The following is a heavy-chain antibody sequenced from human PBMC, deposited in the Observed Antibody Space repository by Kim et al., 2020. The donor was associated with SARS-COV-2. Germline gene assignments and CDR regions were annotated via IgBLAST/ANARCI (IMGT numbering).Heavy chain of an antibody. CDR1: GFTFSSYW. D-gene: IGHD6-19*01. CDR3: ARAEVGGWSPYYYYYYGMDV. V-gene: IGHV3-7*01. CDR2: IKQDGSEK. J-gene: IGHJ6*02. Sequence: GGSLRLSCAASGFTFSSYWMSWVRQAPGKGLEWVANIKQDGSEKYYVDSVKGRFTISRDNAKNSLYLQMNSLRAEDTAVYYCARAEVGGWSPYYYYYYGMDVWGQGATFTVSS.